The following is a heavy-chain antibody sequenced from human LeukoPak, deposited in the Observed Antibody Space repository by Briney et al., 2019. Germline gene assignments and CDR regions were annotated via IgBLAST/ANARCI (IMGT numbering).Heavy chain of an antibody. V-gene: IGHV1-2*02. CDR2: VNPNSGGT. CDR1: GYTFTGYY. CDR3: ARLRPSHDYGDYRERDAFDI. J-gene: IGHJ3*02. Sequence: GASVKVSCKASGYTFTGYYMHWVRQAPGQGLEWMGWVNPNSGGTNYAQKFQGRVTMTRDTSISTAYVELSRLRSDDTAVYYCARLRPSHDYGDYRERDAFDIWGQGTMVTVSS. D-gene: IGHD4-17*01.